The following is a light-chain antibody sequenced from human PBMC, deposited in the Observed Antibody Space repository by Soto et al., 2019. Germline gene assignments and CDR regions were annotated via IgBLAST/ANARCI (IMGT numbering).Light chain of an antibody. CDR3: QQFSSYPLT. CDR2: GAS. CDR1: QSVSSSY. J-gene: IGKJ4*01. V-gene: IGKV3-20*01. Sequence: ILLTQSPCTLALSPGERATLSCRASQSVSSSYLAWYQQKPGQAPRLLIYGASSRATGIPDRFRGGGSGTDCTLTISRLEPEDFEVYYCQQFSSYPLTFGGGTKVDIK.